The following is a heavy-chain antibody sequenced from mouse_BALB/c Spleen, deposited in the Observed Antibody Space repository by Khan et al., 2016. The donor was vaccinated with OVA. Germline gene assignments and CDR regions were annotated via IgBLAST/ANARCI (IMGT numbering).Heavy chain of an antibody. CDR2: ISSGSSTI. CDR3: ARSDYYGVAY. CDR1: GFTFSSFG. D-gene: IGHD1-1*01. Sequence: EVELVESGGGLVQPGGSRKLSCAASGFTFSSFGMHWVRQAPEKGLEWVAYISSGSSTIYYADTLKGRFTISRDNPKNTLFLQMTGLRSEDTAMYYCARSDYYGVAYWGQGTLVTVSA. V-gene: IGHV5-17*02. J-gene: IGHJ3*01.